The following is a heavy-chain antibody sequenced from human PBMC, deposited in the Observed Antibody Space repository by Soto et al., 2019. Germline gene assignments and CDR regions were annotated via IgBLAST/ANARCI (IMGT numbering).Heavy chain of an antibody. CDR1: GFTFSSFA. Sequence: GGSLRLSCAASGFTFSSFAMNWVRQAPGKGLEWVSVISDSGGSTYYADSVRGRFTISRDNSKSTLYLQMKSLRGDDTTIYYCAKEAENYYYDSSGYFNAEYFQHWGQGT. CDR3: AKEAENYYYDSSGYFNAEYFQH. V-gene: IGHV3-23*01. J-gene: IGHJ1*01. D-gene: IGHD3-22*01. CDR2: ISDSGGST.